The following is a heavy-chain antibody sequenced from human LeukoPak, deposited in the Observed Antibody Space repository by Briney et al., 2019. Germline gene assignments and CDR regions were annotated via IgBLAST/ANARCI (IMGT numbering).Heavy chain of an antibody. CDR3: ARHDSIAARPSNWYFDL. CDR2: FSGNNGNT. D-gene: IGHD6-6*01. CDR1: GYTFSNYG. J-gene: IGHJ2*01. V-gene: IGHV1-18*01. Sequence: ASVNVSCKASGYTFSNYGISWVRQAPGHGLEWMGWFSGNNGNTNYAQKVQGRATMTTDTSTNTAYMELRSLRFDDTAVYYCARHDSIAARPSNWYFDLWGRGTLVTVSS.